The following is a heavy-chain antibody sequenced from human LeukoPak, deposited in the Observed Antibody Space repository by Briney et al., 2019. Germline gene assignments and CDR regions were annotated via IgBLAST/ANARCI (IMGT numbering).Heavy chain of an antibody. V-gene: IGHV1-69*05. CDR2: IIPIFGTA. J-gene: IGHJ2*01. D-gene: IGHD1-26*01. CDR1: GGTFSSYA. Sequence: SVKVSCKASGGTFSSYAISWVRQAPGQGLEWKGGIIPIFGTANYAQKFQGRVTITTDESTSTAYMELSSLRSEDTAVYYCARVQGAVVGATVYFDLWGRGTLVTVSS. CDR3: ARVQGAVVGATVYFDL.